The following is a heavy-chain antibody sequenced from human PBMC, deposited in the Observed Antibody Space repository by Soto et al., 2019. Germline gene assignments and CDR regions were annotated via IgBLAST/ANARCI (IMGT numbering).Heavy chain of an antibody. D-gene: IGHD3-10*01. Sequence: EVQLLESGGDLVQPGGSLRLSCVASGFSFISHVLTWVRQAPGKGLEWVSGMNGDGRNIFYADSVKGRFTISRDNSEDTLYLQMSSLRAEDTAVYYCARDMGLSFWGQGTLVTVSS. CDR3: ARDMGLSF. CDR1: GFSFISHV. CDR2: MNGDGRNI. J-gene: IGHJ4*02. V-gene: IGHV3-23*01.